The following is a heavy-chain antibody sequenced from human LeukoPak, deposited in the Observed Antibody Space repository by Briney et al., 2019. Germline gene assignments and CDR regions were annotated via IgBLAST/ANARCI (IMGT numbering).Heavy chain of an antibody. J-gene: IGHJ4*02. CDR2: IYSGGST. V-gene: IGHV3-66*01. CDR3: ARDAEHSDY. D-gene: IGHD3-3*02. CDR1: GFTVSSNY. Sequence: SGGSLRPSCAASGFTVSSNYMSWVRQAPGKGLEWVSVIYSGGSTYYADSVKGRFTISRDNSKNTLYLQMNSLRAEDTAVYYCARDAEHSDYWGQGTLVTVSS.